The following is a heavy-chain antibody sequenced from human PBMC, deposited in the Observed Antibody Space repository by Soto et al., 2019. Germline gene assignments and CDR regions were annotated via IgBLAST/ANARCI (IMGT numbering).Heavy chain of an antibody. D-gene: IGHD3-22*01. Sequence: ASVKVSCKASGGTFSTYAIDWVRQAPGQGLEWMGGIIPLFGTAKYAQNFQSRITITADESTNTAYMELRSLRSQDTAVYYCARGVHYDSSGYYYFYWGQGTLVTVSS. CDR2: IIPLFGTA. CDR3: ARGVHYDSSGYYYFY. J-gene: IGHJ4*02. CDR1: GGTFSTYA. V-gene: IGHV1-69*13.